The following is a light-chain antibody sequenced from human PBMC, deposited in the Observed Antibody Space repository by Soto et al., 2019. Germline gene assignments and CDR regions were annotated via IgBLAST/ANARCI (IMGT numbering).Light chain of an antibody. J-gene: IGKJ1*01. CDR3: MQALQTPWT. CDR2: LGS. CDR1: QSLLHSNGYNY. V-gene: IGKV2-28*01. Sequence: DIVMTQSPLSLPVTPGAPASISCGSSQSLLHSNGYNYLDWYLQKPGQSPQLLIYLGSNRASGVPDRFSGSGSGTDFTLKISRVEAEDVGVYYCMQALQTPWTFGQGTKVEIK.